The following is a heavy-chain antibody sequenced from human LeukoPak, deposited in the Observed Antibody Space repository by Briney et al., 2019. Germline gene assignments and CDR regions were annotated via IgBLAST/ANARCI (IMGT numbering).Heavy chain of an antibody. D-gene: IGHD2-8*01. V-gene: IGHV4-34*01. J-gene: IGHJ6*04. Sequence: PSETLSLTCAVYGVSFSGYYWSWIRQPPGKGLEWIGEINHSGSTNYNPSLKSRVTISVDTSKNQFSLKLSSVTAADTAVYYCARERKKWMDVWGKGTTVTVSS. CDR2: INHSGST. CDR1: GVSFSGYY. CDR3: ARERKKWMDV.